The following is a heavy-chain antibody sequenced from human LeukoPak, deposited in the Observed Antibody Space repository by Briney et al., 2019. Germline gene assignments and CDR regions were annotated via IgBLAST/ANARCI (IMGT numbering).Heavy chain of an antibody. CDR1: GGSISSGGYY. D-gene: IGHD5-12*01. J-gene: IGHJ5*02. Sequence: SQTLSLTCTVSGGSISSGGYYWSWIRQHPGKGLEWIGYIYYSGSTYYNPSLKSRVTISVDTSKNQFSLKLSSVTAADTAVYYCARDHGADSGYDPAPPWGQGTLVTVSS. CDR3: ARDHGADSGYDPAPP. V-gene: IGHV4-31*03. CDR2: IYYSGST.